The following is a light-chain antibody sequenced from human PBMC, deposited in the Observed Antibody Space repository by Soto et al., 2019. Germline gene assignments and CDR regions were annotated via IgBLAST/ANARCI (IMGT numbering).Light chain of an antibody. CDR3: QQSYNLPRT. CDR1: QTSRNF. Sequence: DIQLTQSPSSLSASVGDRVNIXXRESQTSRNFLNWYQGKPGKTPKLXIYSSSNLQSGVPSRFSGSGSGTDFTLTINGLQPEDFASYWCQQSYNLPRTFGPGTKVDIK. V-gene: IGKV1-39*01. CDR2: SSS. J-gene: IGKJ1*01.